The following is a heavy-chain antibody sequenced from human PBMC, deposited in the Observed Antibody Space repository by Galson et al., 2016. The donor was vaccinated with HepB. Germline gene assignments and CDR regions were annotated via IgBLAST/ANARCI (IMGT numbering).Heavy chain of an antibody. D-gene: IGHD1-1*01. CDR2: IWYDGSNK. J-gene: IGHJ4*02. V-gene: IGHV3-33*01. CDR3: ARDGNPGGYFDY. CDR1: GFTFSSYA. Sequence: SLRLSCAASGFTFSSYAMHWVRQAPGKGLEWVALIWYDGSNKYYEDSVKGRFTISRDDSKNTLYLQMNSLRAEDTAVYYCARDGNPGGYFDYWGQGTLVTVSS.